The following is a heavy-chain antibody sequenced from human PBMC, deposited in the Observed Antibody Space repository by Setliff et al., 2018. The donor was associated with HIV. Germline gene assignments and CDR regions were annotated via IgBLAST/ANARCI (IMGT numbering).Heavy chain of an antibody. V-gene: IGHV4-34*01. CDR3: TTGEHYGSGSFLS. J-gene: IGHJ4*02. CDR1: RRAFSAFY. D-gene: IGHD3-10*01. Sequence: KASETLSLTCAVSRRAFSAFYWGWIRQPPGGGLEWLGEINPGGSPNYNPSPKSRLTISADTSENHFSLELRSVTAADTAMYFCTTGEHYGSGSFLSWGQGTPVTVSS. CDR2: INPGGSP.